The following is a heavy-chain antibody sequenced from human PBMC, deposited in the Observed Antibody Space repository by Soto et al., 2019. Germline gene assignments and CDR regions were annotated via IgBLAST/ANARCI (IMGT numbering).Heavy chain of an antibody. CDR1: GFTFRSYA. D-gene: IGHD3-22*01. CDR2: ISGSGSST. CDR3: ARLLIGYPVGFFDM. J-gene: IGHJ3*02. V-gene: IGHV3-23*01. Sequence: EVQLLQSGGDLVQPGGSLRLSCAASGFTFRSYAMTWVRQAPGKGLDWVSGISGSGSSTYYADSVKGRFTISRDNSKNILSLQMNSLRAEDTAVYYCARLLIGYPVGFFDMWGQGTVVTVSS.